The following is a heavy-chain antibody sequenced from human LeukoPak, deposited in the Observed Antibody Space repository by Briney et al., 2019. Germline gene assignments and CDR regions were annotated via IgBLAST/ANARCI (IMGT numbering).Heavy chain of an antibody. CDR1: GFTFKDYG. CDR3: AKLPGIAYYYFDY. CDR2: IWHRGNNE. D-gene: IGHD6-13*01. V-gene: IGHV3-33*06. Sequence: PGRSLRLSCEASGFTFKDYGMHWVRQAPGKGLEGVAVIWHRGNNENYADSVKGRFTISRDNSKNTLYLQMNSLRADDTAVYYCAKLPGIAYYYFDYWGQGTLVTVSS. J-gene: IGHJ4*02.